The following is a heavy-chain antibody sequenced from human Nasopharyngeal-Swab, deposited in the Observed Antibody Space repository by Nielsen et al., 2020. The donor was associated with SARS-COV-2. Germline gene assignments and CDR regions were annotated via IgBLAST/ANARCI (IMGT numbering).Heavy chain of an antibody. V-gene: IGHV3-48*01. CDR3: ARDRYLAR. CDR2: ISGSGTI. J-gene: IGHJ4*02. D-gene: IGHD3-16*02. Sequence: GVLKISCAASGFTFSTYSMNWVRQAPGKGLEWISYISGSGTIYYTDSVKGRFTISRDNAKNSLYLQMNSLRAEDTALYYCARDRYLARWGQGTLVTVSS. CDR1: GFTFSTYS.